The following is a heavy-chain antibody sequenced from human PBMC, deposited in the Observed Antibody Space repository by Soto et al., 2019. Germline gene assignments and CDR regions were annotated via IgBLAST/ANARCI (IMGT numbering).Heavy chain of an antibody. Sequence: EVQLLESGGGLVQPGGSLRLSCAASGFTFSSYAMSWVRQAQGKGLEWVSAISGSGGSTYYADSVKGRFTISRDNSKNTLYLQMNSLRAADTAVYYCESGRDTAMVGGSFDYWGQGTLVTVSS. CDR1: GFTFSSYA. V-gene: IGHV3-23*01. CDR3: ESGRDTAMVGGSFDY. D-gene: IGHD5-18*01. CDR2: ISGSGGST. J-gene: IGHJ4*02.